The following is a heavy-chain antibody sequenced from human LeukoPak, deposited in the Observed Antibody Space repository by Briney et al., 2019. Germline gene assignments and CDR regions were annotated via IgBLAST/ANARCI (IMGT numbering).Heavy chain of an antibody. D-gene: IGHD5/OR15-5a*01. Sequence: SETLSLTCSFSGGSISFYYWSWIRQPPGKGLEWIGYIYNSGNTYYNPSLKSRVTISIDTSKNQFSLRLTSVTAADTAVYFCATLVSTRYYFDYWGQGTLVTASS. J-gene: IGHJ4*02. CDR2: IYNSGNT. V-gene: IGHV4-4*08. CDR1: GGSISFYY. CDR3: ATLVSTRYYFDY.